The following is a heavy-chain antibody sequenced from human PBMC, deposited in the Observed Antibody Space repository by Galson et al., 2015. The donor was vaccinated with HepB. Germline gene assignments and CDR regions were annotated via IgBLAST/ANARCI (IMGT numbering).Heavy chain of an antibody. D-gene: IGHD6-13*01. CDR3: ARLYSSSWYVDY. Sequence: LSLTCTVSGASISSGGYYWSWIRQHPGKGLEWIGYIYYSGSTYYNPSLQSRVTISRDTSKNQFSLKLSSVTAADTAVYYCARLYSSSWYVDYWGQGTLVTVSS. CDR1: GASISSGGYY. V-gene: IGHV4-31*03. CDR2: IYYSGST. J-gene: IGHJ4*02.